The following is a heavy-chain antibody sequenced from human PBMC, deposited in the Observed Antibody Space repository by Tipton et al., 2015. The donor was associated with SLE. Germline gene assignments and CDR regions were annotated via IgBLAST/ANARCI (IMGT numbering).Heavy chain of an antibody. CDR3: ASTPGYSYGLDWFDP. V-gene: IGHV4-59*01. J-gene: IGHJ5*02. D-gene: IGHD5-18*01. CDR2: IYYSGST. Sequence: TLSLTCTVSGGSISSYYWSWIRQPPGKGLEWIGYIYYSGSTNYNPSLKSRVTISVDTSKNQFSLKLSSVTAADTAVYYCASTPGYSYGLDWFDPWGQGTLVTVSS. CDR1: GGSISSYY.